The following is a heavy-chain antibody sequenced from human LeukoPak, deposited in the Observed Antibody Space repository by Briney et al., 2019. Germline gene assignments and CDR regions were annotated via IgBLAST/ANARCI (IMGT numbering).Heavy chain of an antibody. CDR1: GYTFIRYY. CDR2: INPSGGST. Sequence: GAAVKVSCKASGYTFIRYYIHWVRQAPGQGLEWMGIINPSGGSTSYAQKFQGRVTMTRDTSTSTVYMELSSLRSEDTAVYYCARDTRPGIFGVVSDDAFDIWGQGTMVTVSS. V-gene: IGHV1-46*01. J-gene: IGHJ3*02. CDR3: ARDTRPGIFGVVSDDAFDI. D-gene: IGHD3-3*01.